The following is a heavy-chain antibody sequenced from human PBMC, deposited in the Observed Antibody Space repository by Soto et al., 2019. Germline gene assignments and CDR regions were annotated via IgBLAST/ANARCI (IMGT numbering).Heavy chain of an antibody. D-gene: IGHD2-15*01. V-gene: IGHV1-3*01. CDR1: GYTFTTYA. Sequence: QVQLVQSGAEVKKPGASVKVSCKTSGYTFTTYAIHWVRQAPRQRPEWMGWINAGNGNTRYSQQFQGRATITSDTSASTAYMEVSSLTSEDTALYYCARAGEDCSGGICHVFDYWGQGTLVTVSS. CDR3: ARAGEDCSGGICHVFDY. J-gene: IGHJ4*02. CDR2: INAGNGNT.